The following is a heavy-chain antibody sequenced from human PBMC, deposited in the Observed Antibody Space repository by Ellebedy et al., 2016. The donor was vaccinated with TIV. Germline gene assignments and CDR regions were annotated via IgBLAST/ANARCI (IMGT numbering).Heavy chain of an antibody. CDR1: DYTFTSYY. CDR2: INPTAGST. J-gene: IGHJ6*02. Sequence: AASVKVSCKASDYTFTSYYMHWVRQAPGQGLEWMGIINPTAGSTSSAQKFQGRVTMTSDTSTRTVYMELSSLRSEDTAVYYCARAPSVDPHMDVWGQGTTVTVSS. CDR3: ARAPSVDPHMDV. V-gene: IGHV1-46*01. D-gene: IGHD6-19*01.